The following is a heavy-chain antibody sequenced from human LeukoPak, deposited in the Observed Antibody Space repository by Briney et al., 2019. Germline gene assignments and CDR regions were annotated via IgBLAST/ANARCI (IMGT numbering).Heavy chain of an antibody. Sequence: GGSLRLSCAASGFTFISYWMHWVRQAPGKGLVWVSRINSDGSSTSYADSAKGRFTISRDTAKNTLYLQMNTLRAEDTAVYYCARAAYSSMDVWGQGTTVTVSS. CDR1: GFTFISYW. V-gene: IGHV3-74*01. J-gene: IGHJ6*02. CDR2: INSDGSST. D-gene: IGHD6-13*01. CDR3: ARAAYSSMDV.